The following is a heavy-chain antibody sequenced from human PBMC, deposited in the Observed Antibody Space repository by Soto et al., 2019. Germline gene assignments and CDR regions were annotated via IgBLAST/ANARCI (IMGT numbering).Heavy chain of an antibody. D-gene: IGHD4-17*01. Sequence: QVQLVESGGGVVQPGRSLRLSCAASGFIFSRYAMHWVRQAPGKGLEWVALISDDGSTKYYADSVKGRFTISRDNSKNPLYLQMNSLSAEDTAVYYCTRAELTVTLSVFDPWGQGTLVTVSA. V-gene: IGHV3-30-3*01. CDR3: TRAELTVTLSVFDP. CDR2: ISDDGSTK. J-gene: IGHJ5*02. CDR1: GFIFSRYA.